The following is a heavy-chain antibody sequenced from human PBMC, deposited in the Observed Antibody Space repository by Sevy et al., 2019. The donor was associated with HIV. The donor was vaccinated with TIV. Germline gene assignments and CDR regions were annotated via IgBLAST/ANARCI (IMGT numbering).Heavy chain of an antibody. CDR2: INPNSGST. V-gene: IGHV1-2*02. CDR1: GYTFTGHY. CDR3: ARVFPYCSGGSCYSPYDAFDI. J-gene: IGHJ3*02. D-gene: IGHD2-15*01. Sequence: ASVKVSCKASGYTFTGHYMHWVRQAPGQGLEWMGWINPNSGSTDYAQKFQGRVTLARDTPISTAYLELSRLTSDDTAVYYCARVFPYCSGGSCYSPYDAFDIWGQGTMVTVSS.